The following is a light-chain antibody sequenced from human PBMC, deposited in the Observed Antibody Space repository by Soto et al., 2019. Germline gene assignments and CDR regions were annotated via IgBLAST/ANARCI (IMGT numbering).Light chain of an antibody. CDR2: GAS. V-gene: IGKV3-15*01. Sequence: EIVMTQSPATLSVSPGERATLSCRASQSISSNLVWYQQKPGRAPRLLIYGASTRATGVPARLSGSGSGTEFTLTISGLQSEDFAVYYCQQYDKWPPYTLGQGTKVDTK. CDR3: QQYDKWPPYT. J-gene: IGKJ1*01. CDR1: QSISSN.